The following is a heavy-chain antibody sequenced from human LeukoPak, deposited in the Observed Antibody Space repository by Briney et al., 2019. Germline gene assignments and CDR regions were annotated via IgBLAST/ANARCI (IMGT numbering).Heavy chain of an antibody. CDR2: IWYDGSNK. CDR1: GFTFSSYG. CDR3: AKVGTTAAPYYYMDV. D-gene: IGHD2-2*01. Sequence: PGGALRLSCAASGFTFSSYGMHWVRQAPGKGLEGVAVIWYDGSNKYYADSVKGRFTISRDNSKNTLYLQMNSLRAEDTAVYYCAKVGTTAAPYYYMDVWGKGTTVTVSS. V-gene: IGHV3-33*06. J-gene: IGHJ6*03.